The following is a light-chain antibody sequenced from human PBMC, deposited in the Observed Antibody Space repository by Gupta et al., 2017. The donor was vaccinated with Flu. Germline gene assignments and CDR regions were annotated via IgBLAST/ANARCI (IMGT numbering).Light chain of an antibody. V-gene: IGKV1-6*01. J-gene: IGKJ2*01. CDR3: RQYDNYPRT. CDR1: QGLRSE. Sequence: GDRVTITCRASQGLRSELGWYQQRPGKAPKLLVYAASRLQSGVPSRFSGSGSGTHFTLTISSLQPEDFATYYCRQYDNYPRTFGQGTKLEIK. CDR2: AAS.